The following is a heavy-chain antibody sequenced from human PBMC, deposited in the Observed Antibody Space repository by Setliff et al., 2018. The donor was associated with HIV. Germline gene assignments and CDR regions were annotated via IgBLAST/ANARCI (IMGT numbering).Heavy chain of an antibody. CDR3: AQMSISASVYFDY. CDR1: GDSISGYY. CDR2: MHTSGNT. D-gene: IGHD2-21*01. J-gene: IGHJ4*02. Sequence: SETLSLTCTSSGDSISGYYWSWIRQPAGKGLEWIGRMHTSGNTNYNPSLKSRVTMSVDTSKNQFSLRLKSVTAADTAVYFCAQMSISASVYFDYWGQGTLVTVSS. V-gene: IGHV4-4*07.